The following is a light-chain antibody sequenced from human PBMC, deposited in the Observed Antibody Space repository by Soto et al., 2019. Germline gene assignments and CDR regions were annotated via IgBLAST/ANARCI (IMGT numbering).Light chain of an antibody. CDR3: CSYVGGSVLA. CDR1: SSDIGSYDV. CDR2: KVN. Sequence: QSALTQPASMSGSPGESITISCSGSSSDIGSYDVVSWYQQLPGKAPKLIIYKVNERPSGISNRFSGSKSGNTASLTISGLQGEDEALYFCCSYVGGSVLAFGGGTKLTVL. J-gene: IGLJ3*02. V-gene: IGLV2-23*02.